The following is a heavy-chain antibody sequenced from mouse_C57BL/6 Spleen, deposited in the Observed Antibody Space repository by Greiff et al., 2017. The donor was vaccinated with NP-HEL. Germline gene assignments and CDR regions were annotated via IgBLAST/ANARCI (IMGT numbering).Heavy chain of an antibody. V-gene: IGHV1-82*01. J-gene: IGHJ4*01. Sequence: QVQLQQSGPELVKPGASVKISCKASGYAFSSSWMNWVKQRPGKGLEWIGRIYPGDGDTNYNGKFKGKATLTADKSSSTAYMQLSSLTSEDSAVYVCARRNWERYYAMDYWGQGTSVTVSS. D-gene: IGHD4-1*01. CDR1: GYAFSSSW. CDR3: ARRNWERYYAMDY. CDR2: IYPGDGDT.